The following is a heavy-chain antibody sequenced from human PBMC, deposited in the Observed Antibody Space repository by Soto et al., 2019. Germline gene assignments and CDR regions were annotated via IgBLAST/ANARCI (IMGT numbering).Heavy chain of an antibody. CDR1: GYTLTELS. D-gene: IGHD3-10*01. V-gene: IGHV1-24*01. CDR2: FDPEDGET. CDR3: ATGGGITMVRGVILYGRYYYYCMDV. J-gene: IGHJ6*02. Sequence: VKVSCKVSGYTLTELSMHWVRQAPGKGLEWMGGFDPEDGETIYAQKFQGRVTMTEDTSTDTAYMELSSLRSEDTAVYYCATGGGITMVRGVILYGRYYYYCMDVWGQGPTVTVSS.